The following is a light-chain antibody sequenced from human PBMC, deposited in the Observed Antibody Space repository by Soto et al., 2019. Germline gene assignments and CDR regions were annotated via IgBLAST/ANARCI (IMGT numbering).Light chain of an antibody. Sequence: IVLTQSPGTLSLSPGERATLSCRASQSVSSYYLAWYQQKPGQAPRLLIYGASSRATGIPDRFSGRGSGTDFTLTISRLEPEDYAVYYCQQYGSSPPWTFGQGTKVDIK. J-gene: IGKJ1*01. CDR1: QSVSSYY. V-gene: IGKV3-20*01. CDR3: QQYGSSPPWT. CDR2: GAS.